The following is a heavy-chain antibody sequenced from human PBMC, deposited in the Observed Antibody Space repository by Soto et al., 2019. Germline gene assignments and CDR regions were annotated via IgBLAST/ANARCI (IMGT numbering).Heavy chain of an antibody. D-gene: IGHD6-13*01. Sequence: ASVKISCKASGYTFTSYDINWVRQATGQGLEWMGWKNPNSGNTGYAQKFQGRVTMTRNTSISTAYMELSSLRSEDTAVYYCARAHEMAAYFDYWGQGTLVTVSS. CDR3: ARAHEMAAYFDY. V-gene: IGHV1-8*01. CDR2: KNPNSGNT. J-gene: IGHJ4*02. CDR1: GYTFTSYD.